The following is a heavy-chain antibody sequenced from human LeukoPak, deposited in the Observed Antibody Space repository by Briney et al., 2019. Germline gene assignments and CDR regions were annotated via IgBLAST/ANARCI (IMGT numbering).Heavy chain of an antibody. V-gene: IGHV3-30*01. Sequence: PGGSLRLSCVASGFTFSSYAMHWVRQAPGKGLEWVAVISYDGSNKYYADSVKGRFTISRDNSKNTLYLQMNSLRAEDTAVYYCARDHVEMATDYWGQGTLVTVSS. D-gene: IGHD5-24*01. CDR2: ISYDGSNK. CDR1: GFTFSSYA. CDR3: ARDHVEMATDY. J-gene: IGHJ4*02.